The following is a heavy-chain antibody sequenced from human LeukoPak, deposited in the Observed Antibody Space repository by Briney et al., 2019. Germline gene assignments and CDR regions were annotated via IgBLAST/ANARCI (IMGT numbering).Heavy chain of an antibody. CDR2: INPNSGDT. CDR1: GYTFTRYY. J-gene: IGHJ4*02. CDR3: AKNPYEYYFDY. D-gene: IGHD5-12*01. Sequence: GASVKVSCKASGYTFTRYYLHWVRQAPGQGLEWMGWINPNSGDTNYAQKFQGRVTMTRDTSIRTAYMELSGLRSGDTAVYYCAKNPYEYYFDYWGQGTLVTVSS. V-gene: IGHV1-2*02.